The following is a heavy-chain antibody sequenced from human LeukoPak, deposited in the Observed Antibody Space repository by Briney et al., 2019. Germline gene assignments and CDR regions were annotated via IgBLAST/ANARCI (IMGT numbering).Heavy chain of an antibody. D-gene: IGHD5-24*01. CDR2: ISSSSSTI. Sequence: GGSLRLSCAASGFTFSSYSMNWVRQAPGKGLEWVSYISSSSSTIYYADSVKGRFTISRDNAKNSLYLQMNSLRAEDTAVYYCARARYKYYYGMDVWGQGTTVTVSS. CDR3: ARARYKYYYGMDV. V-gene: IGHV3-48*04. J-gene: IGHJ6*02. CDR1: GFTFSSYS.